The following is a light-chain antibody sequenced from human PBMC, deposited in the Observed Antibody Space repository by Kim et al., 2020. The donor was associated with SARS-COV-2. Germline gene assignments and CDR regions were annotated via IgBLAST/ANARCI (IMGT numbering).Light chain of an antibody. CDR2: DVT. J-gene: IGLJ3*02. CDR1: SSDIGAYDY. Sequence: GQSITISCTGTSSDIGAYDYVSWYQQHPGKAPQLIISDVTNRPSGVSDRFSGSKSGNTASLTISGLQAEDQADYYCSSYARGVIRLFGGGTQVTVL. V-gene: IGLV2-14*03. CDR3: SSYARGVIRL.